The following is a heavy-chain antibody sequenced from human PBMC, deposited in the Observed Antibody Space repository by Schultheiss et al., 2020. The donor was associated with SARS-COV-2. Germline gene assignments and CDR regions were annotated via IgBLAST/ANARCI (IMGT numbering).Heavy chain of an antibody. Sequence: GGSLRLSCKGSGYSFTSYWISWVRQMPGKGLEWMGIIYPGDSDTRYSPSFQGQVTISADKSISTAYLQWSSLKASDTAMYYCARGGYSYGYNPPRGHYYYGMDVWGQGTTVTVSS. CDR2: IYPGDSDT. J-gene: IGHJ6*02. V-gene: IGHV5-51*01. CDR1: GYSFTSYW. CDR3: ARGGYSYGYNPPRGHYYYGMDV. D-gene: IGHD5-18*01.